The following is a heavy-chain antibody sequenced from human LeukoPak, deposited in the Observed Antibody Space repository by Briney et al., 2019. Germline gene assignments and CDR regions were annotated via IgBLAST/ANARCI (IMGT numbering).Heavy chain of an antibody. J-gene: IGHJ3*02. CDR3: ARAAAYCGADCSPPAFDI. Sequence: ASVKVSCKASGGTFSSYAISWVRQAPGQGLEWMGRIIPILGIANYAQKFQGRVTIIADKFTTTAYMDLSNLTYEDTAVYYCARAAAYCGADCSPPAFDIWGQGTMVTVSS. V-gene: IGHV1-69*04. CDR2: IIPILGIA. D-gene: IGHD2-21*02. CDR1: GGTFSSYA.